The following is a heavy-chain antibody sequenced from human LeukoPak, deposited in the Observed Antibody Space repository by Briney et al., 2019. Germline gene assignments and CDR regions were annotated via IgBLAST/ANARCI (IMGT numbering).Heavy chain of an antibody. CDR2: ISSSSSYI. CDR1: GFTFSSYS. CDR3: ARVSVAVAGTWNWFDP. Sequence: PGGSLRLSCAASGFTFSSYSMNWVRQAPGKGLEWVSSISSSSSYIYYADSVKGRFTVSRDNAKNSLYLQMNSLRAEDTAVYYCARVSVAVAGTWNWFDPWGQGTLVTVSS. V-gene: IGHV3-21*01. D-gene: IGHD6-19*01. J-gene: IGHJ5*02.